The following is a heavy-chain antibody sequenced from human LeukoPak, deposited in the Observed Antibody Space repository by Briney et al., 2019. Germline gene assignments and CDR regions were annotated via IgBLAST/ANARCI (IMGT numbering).Heavy chain of an antibody. Sequence: PGGSLRLSCAASGFTFDDYAMHWVRQAPGKGLEWVSGISWNSGSIGYADSVKGRFTISRDNAKNSLYLQMNSPRAEDTALYYCAKDMGTSGWYVYYFDYWGQGTLVTVSS. CDR2: ISWNSGSI. J-gene: IGHJ4*02. CDR1: GFTFDDYA. V-gene: IGHV3-9*01. CDR3: AKDMGTSGWYVYYFDY. D-gene: IGHD6-19*01.